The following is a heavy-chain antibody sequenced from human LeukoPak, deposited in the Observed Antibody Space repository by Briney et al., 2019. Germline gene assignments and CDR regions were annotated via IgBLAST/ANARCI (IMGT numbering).Heavy chain of an antibody. CDR2: ISSSGSTI. CDR1: GSTFSGYE. D-gene: IGHD3-10*01. J-gene: IGHJ6*03. V-gene: IGHV3-48*03. CDR3: AGGSGTYYNTYYYYYMDV. Sequence: GGSLRLSCAASGSTFSGYEMNWVRQAPGKGLEWVSYISSSGSTIYYADSVKGRFTISRDNAKNSLYLQMNSLRAEDTAVYYCAGGSGTYYNTYYYYYMDVWGKGTTVTVSS.